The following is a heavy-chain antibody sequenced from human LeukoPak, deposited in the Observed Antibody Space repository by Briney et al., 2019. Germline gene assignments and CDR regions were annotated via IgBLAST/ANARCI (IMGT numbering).Heavy chain of an antibody. Sequence: GRSLRLSCAASGFTFSSYAMHWVRQAPGKGLEWVAVISYDGSNKYYADSVKGRFTISRDNSKNTLYQQMNSLRAEDTAVYYCASVTEGPLQWLVRGGDFDYWGQGTLVTVSS. V-gene: IGHV3-30-3*01. CDR3: ASVTEGPLQWLVRGGDFDY. CDR2: ISYDGSNK. CDR1: GFTFSSYA. J-gene: IGHJ4*02. D-gene: IGHD6-19*01.